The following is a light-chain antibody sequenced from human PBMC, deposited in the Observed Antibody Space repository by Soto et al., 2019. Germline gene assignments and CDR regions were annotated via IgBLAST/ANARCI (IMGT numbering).Light chain of an antibody. J-gene: IGLJ1*01. CDR2: EVS. CDR1: SSDVGRYNH. CDR3: NSHTSGDFRV. V-gene: IGLV2-14*01. Sequence: QSVLTQPASVSGSPGQSIPISCTGTSSDVGRYNHVSWYQHHPGKAPKLLISEVSKRPSGVSNRFSGSKSDYTASLTISGLQAEDEADYYCNSHTSGDFRVFGTGTKVTVL.